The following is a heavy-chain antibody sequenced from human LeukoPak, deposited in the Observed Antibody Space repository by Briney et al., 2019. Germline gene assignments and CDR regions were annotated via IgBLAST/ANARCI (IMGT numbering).Heavy chain of an antibody. CDR3: ARGLTIFGVVNDAFDI. V-gene: IGHV3-74*01. CDR2: INNDGSDT. J-gene: IGHJ3*02. CDR1: GFTFSNYW. D-gene: IGHD3-3*01. Sequence: PGGSLRLSCAASGFTFSNYWMHWVRQAPGKGLVCVSRINNDGSDTIYADSVKGRFTISRDNAKNTLYLQMNSLRAEDTAVYYCARGLTIFGVVNDAFDIWGQGTMVTVSS.